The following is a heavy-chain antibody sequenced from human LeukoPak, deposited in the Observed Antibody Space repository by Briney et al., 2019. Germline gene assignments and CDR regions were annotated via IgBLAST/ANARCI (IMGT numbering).Heavy chain of an antibody. CDR2: INHSGST. D-gene: IGHD3-10*01. J-gene: IGHJ5*02. Sequence: SETLSLTCAVYGGSFSGYYWSWIRQPPGRGLEWIGEINHSGSTNYNPSLKSRVTISVDTSKNQFSLKLSSVTAADTAVYYCARERYYYGSGENWFDPWGQGTLVTVSS. V-gene: IGHV4-34*01. CDR3: ARERYYYGSGENWFDP. CDR1: GGSFSGYY.